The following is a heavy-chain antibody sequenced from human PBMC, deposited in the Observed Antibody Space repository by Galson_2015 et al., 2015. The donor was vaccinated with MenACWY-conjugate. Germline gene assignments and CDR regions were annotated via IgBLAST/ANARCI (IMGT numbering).Heavy chain of an antibody. J-gene: IGHJ4*02. CDR1: GFTFSSYA. Sequence: PLRLSCAASGFTFSSYAMHWVRRAPGKGLEWVAVISYDGSNKYYADSVKGRFTISRDNSKNTLYLQMNSLRAEDTAVYYCARDDSWGQGTLVTVSS. CDR2: ISYDGSNK. V-gene: IGHV3-30*04. CDR3: ARDDS.